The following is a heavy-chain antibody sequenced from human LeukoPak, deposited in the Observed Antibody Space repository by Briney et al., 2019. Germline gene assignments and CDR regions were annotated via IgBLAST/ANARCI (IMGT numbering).Heavy chain of an antibody. CDR1: GFTFSSYG. D-gene: IGHD5-18*01. V-gene: IGHV3-21*01. Sequence: PGGSLRLSCAASGFTFSSYGMHWVRQAPGKGLEWVSSISSSSSYIYYADSVKGRFTISGDNAKNSLYLQMNSLRAEDTAVYYCARADTAMAAADYWGQGTLVTVSS. CDR3: ARADTAMAAADY. CDR2: ISSSSSYI. J-gene: IGHJ4*02.